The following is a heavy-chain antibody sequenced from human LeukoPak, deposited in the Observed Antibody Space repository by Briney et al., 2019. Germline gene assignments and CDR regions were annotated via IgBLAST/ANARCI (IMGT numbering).Heavy chain of an antibody. J-gene: IGHJ4*02. CDR1: GFTFSSYG. D-gene: IGHD3-10*01. Sequence: GGSLRLSCAASGFTFSSYGMSCVRQAPGKRLEWVANIKQDGSEKYYVDSVKGRFTISRDNANNSLYLQMNSLRAEDTAVYYCARGRGGLLWFGEFNSWGQGTLVTVSS. CDR3: ARGRGGLLWFGEFNS. CDR2: IKQDGSEK. V-gene: IGHV3-7*01.